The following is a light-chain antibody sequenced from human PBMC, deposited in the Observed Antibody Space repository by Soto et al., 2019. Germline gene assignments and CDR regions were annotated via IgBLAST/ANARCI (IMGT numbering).Light chain of an antibody. CDR1: QSISTF. J-gene: IGKJ3*01. CDR3: QQSYSSPFT. V-gene: IGKV1-39*01. Sequence: DVQMTQSPSSLSASVGDRVTITCRTSQSISTFLNWYQQKPGEAPKLLIYAASILQSGVPSRFSGSGSGTDFTLTLSSLHPEDFAIYYCQQSYSSPFTFGPGTKVDIK. CDR2: AAS.